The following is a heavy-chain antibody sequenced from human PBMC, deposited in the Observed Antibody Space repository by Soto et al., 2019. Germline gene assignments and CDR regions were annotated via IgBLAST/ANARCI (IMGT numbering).Heavy chain of an antibody. J-gene: IGHJ6*02. CDR2: IYSGGST. Sequence: EVQLVETRGGLIQPGGSLRLSCAASGFTVSSNYMSWVRQAPGKGLEWVSVIYSGGSTDYADSVRDRFTISTDNSKKTLYLQMKSLRAEDTAVYYCARDPPATRHGMDFWGQGTTVTVSS. CDR1: GFTVSSNY. V-gene: IGHV3-53*02. CDR3: ARDPPATRHGMDF.